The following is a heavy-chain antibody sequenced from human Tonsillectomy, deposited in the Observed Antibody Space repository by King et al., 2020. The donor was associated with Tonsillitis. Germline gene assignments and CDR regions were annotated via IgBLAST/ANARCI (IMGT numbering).Heavy chain of an antibody. D-gene: IGHD6-19*01. CDR1: GFTLSNYA. CDR2: ISYDGRTK. Sequence: VQLVESGGGVVQPGKSLRLSCAASGFTLSNYAMNWVRQAPGKGLEWVAVISYDGRTKHYAGSVKGRFTISRDNSENRIYLQMNSLRPVDTAVYYCARDVGPGVAVAGTLDPWGQGTLVTVSS. CDR3: ARDVGPGVAVAGTLDP. V-gene: IGHV3-30*04. J-gene: IGHJ5*02.